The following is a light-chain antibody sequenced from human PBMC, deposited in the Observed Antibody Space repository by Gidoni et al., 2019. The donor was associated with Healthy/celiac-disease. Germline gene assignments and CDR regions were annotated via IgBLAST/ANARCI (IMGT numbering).Light chain of an antibody. Sequence: DIQMTQSPSSLSASVGDRVTITCRASQSISSYLNWYQQKPGKAPKLLIYAASSLQSGVPSRVSCRGSGKDFTPTISSLQPEDFSTYYCQQSYSTPPLTFGQGTRLEIK. CDR3: QQSYSTPPLT. J-gene: IGKJ5*01. CDR2: AAS. V-gene: IGKV1-39*01. CDR1: QSISSY.